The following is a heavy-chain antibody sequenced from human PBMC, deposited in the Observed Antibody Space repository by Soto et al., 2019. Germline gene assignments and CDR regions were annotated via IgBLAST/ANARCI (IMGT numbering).Heavy chain of an antibody. CDR1: GFTFTSSA. J-gene: IGHJ6*02. V-gene: IGHV1-58*01. CDR3: AAEGGSSGYYYGMDV. CDR2: IVVGSGNT. D-gene: IGHD3-22*01. Sequence: ASVKVSCKASGFTFTSSAVRWVRQARGQRLEWIGWIVVGSGNTNYAQKFQERVTITRDMSTSTAYMELSSLRSEDTAVYYCAAEGGSSGYYYGMDVWGQGTTVTVSS.